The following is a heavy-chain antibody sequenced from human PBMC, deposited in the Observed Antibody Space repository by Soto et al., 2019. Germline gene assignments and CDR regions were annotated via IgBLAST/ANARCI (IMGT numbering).Heavy chain of an antibody. J-gene: IGHJ3*02. Sequence: GSLRLSCAASGFTFSSYAMSWVRQAPGKGLEWVSAISGSGGSTYYADSVKGRFTISRDSSKNTLYLQMNSLRAEDTAVYYCAKGQITIFGVVHAFDIWGQGTMVTVSS. CDR3: AKGQITIFGVVHAFDI. D-gene: IGHD3-3*01. CDR1: GFTFSSYA. CDR2: ISGSGGST. V-gene: IGHV3-23*01.